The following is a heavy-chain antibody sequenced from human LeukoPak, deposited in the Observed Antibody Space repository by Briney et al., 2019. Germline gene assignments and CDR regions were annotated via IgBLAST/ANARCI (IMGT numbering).Heavy chain of an antibody. J-gene: IGHJ4*02. D-gene: IGHD3-22*01. Sequence: SETLSLTCTVSGGSISSYYWSWTRQPPGKGLEWIGYIYYSGSTNYNPSLKSRVTISVDTSKNQFSLKLSSVTAADTAVYYCARAVGYYDSSGYYYGPLNVLFDYWGQGTLVTVSS. CDR3: ARAVGYYDSSGYYYGPLNVLFDY. CDR1: GGSISSYY. CDR2: IYYSGST. V-gene: IGHV4-59*01.